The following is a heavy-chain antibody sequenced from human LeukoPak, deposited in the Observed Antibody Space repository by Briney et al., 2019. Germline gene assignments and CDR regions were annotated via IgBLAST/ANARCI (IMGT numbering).Heavy chain of an antibody. V-gene: IGHV3-30*14. J-gene: IGHJ4*02. CDR3: ARGPRYSFY. CDR2: ISYDGGNK. Sequence: GGPLRLSCAASGFTLSSYAMHWVRQAPGKGLEWVAVISYDGGNKYYADSVKGRFTISRDQANNTLYLQMNTLRDEDTAVYYCARGPRYSFYWGQGTLVSVSS. D-gene: IGHD6-13*01. CDR1: GFTLSSYA.